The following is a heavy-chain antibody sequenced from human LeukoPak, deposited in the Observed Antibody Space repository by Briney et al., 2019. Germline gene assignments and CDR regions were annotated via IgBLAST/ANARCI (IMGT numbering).Heavy chain of an antibody. D-gene: IGHD6-19*01. J-gene: IGHJ5*02. V-gene: IGHV1-18*01. CDR1: GYTFTSYG. CDR3: ARGAGRRSWFDP. Sequence: ASVKVSCKASGYTFTSYGISWVRQAPGQGLEWVGWISAYNANTNYAQKLQGRVTMTTETSTSTAYMELRSLRSDDTAVYYCARGAGRRSWFDPWGQGTLVTVSS. CDR2: ISAYNANT.